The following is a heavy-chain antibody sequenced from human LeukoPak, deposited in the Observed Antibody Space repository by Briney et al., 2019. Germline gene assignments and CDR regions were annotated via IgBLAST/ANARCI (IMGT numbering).Heavy chain of an antibody. V-gene: IGHV3-23*01. CDR1: GFTFSTYA. CDR3: AKVRRSAVLATEFDS. J-gene: IGHJ4*02. D-gene: IGHD1-1*01. Sequence: GGSLRLSCAASGFTFSTYAMCWVRQAPGKGLEWVSGISHSGDSTFYPDSVKGRFTISRDNSKNILYLQMNSLRAEDTALYYCAKVRRSAVLATEFDSWGQGTRVTVSS. CDR2: ISHSGDST.